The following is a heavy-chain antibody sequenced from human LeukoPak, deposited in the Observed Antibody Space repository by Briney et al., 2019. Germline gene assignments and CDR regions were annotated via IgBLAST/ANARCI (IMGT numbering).Heavy chain of an antibody. CDR1: GFSFSSYG. CDR2: IRYNRSNK. Sequence: GGSLRLSCAASGFSFSSYGMYWVRQAPGKGLEWVAFIRYNRSNKYYADSVKGRFTISRDNSKNSLYLQMNSLRAEDTAVYYCARANSGYDYVWGSYRSPRYYYYYYYMDVWGKGTTVTISS. V-gene: IGHV3-30*02. J-gene: IGHJ6*03. D-gene: IGHD3-16*02. CDR3: ARANSGYDYVWGSYRSPRYYYYYYYMDV.